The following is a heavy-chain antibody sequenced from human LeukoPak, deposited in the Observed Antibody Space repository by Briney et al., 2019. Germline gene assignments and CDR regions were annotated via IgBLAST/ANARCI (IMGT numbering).Heavy chain of an antibody. J-gene: IGHJ4*02. D-gene: IGHD1-7*01. CDR3: TTETGTTHTVDY. CDR2: IKSKTDGGTT. CDR1: RFTFSNAW. V-gene: IGHV3-15*01. Sequence: GGSLRLSCAASRFTFSNAWMSWVRQAPGKGLEWVGRIKSKTDGGTTDYAAPVKGRFTISRDDSKNTLYLQMNSLKTEDTAVYYCTTETGTTHTVDYWGQGTLVTVSS.